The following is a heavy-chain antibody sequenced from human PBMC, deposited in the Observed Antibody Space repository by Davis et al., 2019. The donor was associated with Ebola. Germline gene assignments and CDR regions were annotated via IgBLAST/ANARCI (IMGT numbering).Heavy chain of an antibody. Sequence: SQTLSLTCAISVDRLSRHTAAWTSIRQSPSRGLEWLERTYYRYKWFVDYAVSVKSRMTINSDTSKNQFSLQLSSVTPEDTAVYYCARDPPYDQGYDYWGQGILVTVSS. V-gene: IGHV6-1*01. D-gene: IGHD3-22*01. CDR1: VDRLSRHTAA. CDR3: ARDPPYDQGYDY. CDR2: TYYRYKWFV. J-gene: IGHJ4*02.